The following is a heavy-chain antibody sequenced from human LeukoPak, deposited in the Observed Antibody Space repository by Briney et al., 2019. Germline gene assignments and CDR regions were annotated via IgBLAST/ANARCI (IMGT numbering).Heavy chain of an antibody. V-gene: IGHV3-23*01. D-gene: IGHD1-26*01. CDR2: VSGSGGST. CDR1: GFTFSNYA. CDR3: ARTGVGGGYRFDC. Sequence: GGSLRLSCEASGFTFSNYAMTWVRQAPGKGLEWVSGVSGSGGSTYYADSVRGRFTISRDNFQNMMYLQMNSLRAEDTAIYYCARTGVGGGYRFDCWGQGTLVTVSS. J-gene: IGHJ4*02.